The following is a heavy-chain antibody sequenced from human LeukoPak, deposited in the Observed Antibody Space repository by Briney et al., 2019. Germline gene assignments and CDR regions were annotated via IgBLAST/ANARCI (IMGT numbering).Heavy chain of an antibody. V-gene: IGHV3-30*02. CDR1: GFTFSSYG. CDR2: IRYDGSNK. CDR3: ASPKGAYSSSPYY. Sequence: GGSLRLSCAASGFTFSSYGMHWIRQAPGKGLEWVAFIRYDGSNKYYADSVKGRFTISRDNSKNTLYLQMSSLRAEDTAVYYCASPKGAYSSSPYYWGQGTLVTVSS. D-gene: IGHD6-6*01. J-gene: IGHJ4*02.